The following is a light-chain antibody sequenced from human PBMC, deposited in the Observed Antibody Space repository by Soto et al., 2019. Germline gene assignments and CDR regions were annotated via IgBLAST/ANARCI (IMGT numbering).Light chain of an antibody. CDR1: SSNIGGNS. CDR2: SNN. V-gene: IGLV1-47*02. J-gene: IGLJ1*01. Sequence: QSALTQPPSVSAAPGQKVTISCSGSSSNIGGNSVYWYQQLPGTAPKLLIYSNNQRPSGVPDRFSGSKSGTSASLAISGLRSEDEADYYCAAWDDSLSGRVFGTGTKVTVL. CDR3: AAWDDSLSGRV.